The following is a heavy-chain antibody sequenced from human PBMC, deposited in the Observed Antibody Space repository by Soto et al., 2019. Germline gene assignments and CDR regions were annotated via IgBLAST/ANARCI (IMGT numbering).Heavy chain of an antibody. CDR2: VHSGGTTT. CDR3: ASGDRGGFDL. Sequence: EVQLVESGGGLVQPGESLRLSCAASGFTFDYYWMHWVRQAPGKGLVWVSRVHSGGTTTTYADSVKGRFTISRDNARNTVALQMCSLRAEDTAIYYCASGDRGGFDLWGLGTMVPVSS. V-gene: IGHV3-74*01. D-gene: IGHD3-10*01. J-gene: IGHJ3*01. CDR1: GFTFDYYW.